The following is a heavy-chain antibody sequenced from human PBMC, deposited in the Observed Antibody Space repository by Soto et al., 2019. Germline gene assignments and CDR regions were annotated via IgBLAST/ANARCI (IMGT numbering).Heavy chain of an antibody. CDR3: ARGLAAAGPSFEP. J-gene: IGHJ5*02. V-gene: IGHV4-34*01. CDR1: VVSFSGYY. Sequence: ASETLSLTCAFYVVSFSGYYWSCIRHPPGKGLEWIGEINHSGSTNYNPSLKSRVTVSVDTSKNQFSLKLSSVTAADTAVYYCARGLAAAGPSFEPWGQGTLVTVSS. D-gene: IGHD6-13*01. CDR2: INHSGST.